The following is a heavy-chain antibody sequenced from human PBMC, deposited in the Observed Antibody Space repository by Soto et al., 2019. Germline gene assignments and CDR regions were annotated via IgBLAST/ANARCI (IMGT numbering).Heavy chain of an antibody. CDR1: GGSINSGGYY. Sequence: QVQLQESGPGLVKPSQTLSLICTFSGGSINSGGYYWSWIRQHPGKGLEWIGYIYYSGSTYYNPFLRSRVTISAGASENQFSLKLSSVTAADTAVYFCAIAYRQSGYSSSWVFDSWGQGTLVNVSS. CDR3: AIAYRQSGYSSSWVFDS. D-gene: IGHD6-13*01. CDR2: IYYSGST. V-gene: IGHV4-31*03. J-gene: IGHJ4*02.